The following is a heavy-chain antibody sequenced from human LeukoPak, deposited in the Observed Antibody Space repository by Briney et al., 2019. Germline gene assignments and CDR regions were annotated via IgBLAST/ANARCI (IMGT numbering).Heavy chain of an antibody. J-gene: IGHJ4*02. D-gene: IGHD3-10*01. Sequence: GGSLRPSCAASGFTFTTYAMSWVRQAPGKGLEWVSGISGSGGNTYYADSVKGRFTISRDNSKNTLYLQMNRLRAEDTAVYYCAKDAYYYGSGTPYFFDYWGQGTLVTVSS. CDR2: ISGSGGNT. CDR3: AKDAYYYGSGTPYFFDY. V-gene: IGHV3-23*01. CDR1: GFTFTTYA.